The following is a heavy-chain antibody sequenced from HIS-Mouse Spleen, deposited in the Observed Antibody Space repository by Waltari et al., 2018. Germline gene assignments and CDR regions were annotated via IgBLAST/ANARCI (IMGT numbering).Heavy chain of an antibody. Sequence: QLQLQESGPGLVKPSETLSLTCTVSGGSISSSSYSWGWIRQPPGKGLEGIGSIYDSGSTYYNPSLKSRVTISVDTSKNQVSLKLSSVTAADTAVYYCAREIPYSSSWYDWYFDLWGRGTLVTVSS. J-gene: IGHJ2*01. D-gene: IGHD6-13*01. CDR1: GGSISSSSYS. CDR3: AREIPYSSSWYDWYFDL. CDR2: IYDSGST. V-gene: IGHV4-39*07.